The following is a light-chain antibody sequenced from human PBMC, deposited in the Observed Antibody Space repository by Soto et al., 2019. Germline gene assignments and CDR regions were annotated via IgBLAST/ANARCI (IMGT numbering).Light chain of an antibody. CDR3: QQSYSTPFT. V-gene: IGKV1-39*01. Sequence: DIQMTQSPSSLSASVGDRVTITCRASQSISSYLNWYQQKPGKAPKLLIYAASSLQSGVPLRFSGSGSGTDFTLTISSLQPEDFATYHCQQSYSTPFTFGPGTKVDIK. CDR1: QSISSY. J-gene: IGKJ3*01. CDR2: AAS.